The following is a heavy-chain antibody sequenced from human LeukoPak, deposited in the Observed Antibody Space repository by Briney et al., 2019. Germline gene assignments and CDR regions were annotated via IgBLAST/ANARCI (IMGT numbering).Heavy chain of an antibody. D-gene: IGHD4-23*01. CDR3: AASLNSWFDP. V-gene: IGHV4-59*06. CDR1: GGSISSYY. J-gene: IGHJ5*02. CDR2: IYYSGST. Sequence: KTSETLSLTCTVSGGSISSYYWSWIRQPPGKGLEWIGYIYYSGSTYYNPSLKSRVTISVDTSKNQFSLKLSSVTAADTAVYYCAASLNSWFDPWGQGTLVTVSS.